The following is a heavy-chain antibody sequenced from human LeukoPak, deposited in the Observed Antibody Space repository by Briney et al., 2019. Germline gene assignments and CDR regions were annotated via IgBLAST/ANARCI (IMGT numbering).Heavy chain of an antibody. CDR1: GGSMRISHYY. J-gene: IGHJ4*02. D-gene: IGHD6-13*01. V-gene: IGHV4-39*07. CDR3: ARSGTYQHSSSYDY. CDR2: INHSGSS. Sequence: SETLSLTCSVSGGSMRISHYYWGWIRQPPGKGLEWIGEINHSGSSNYNPSLKSRVTISVDTSKNQFSLKLSSVTAADTAVYYCARSGTYQHSSSYDYWGQGTLVTVSS.